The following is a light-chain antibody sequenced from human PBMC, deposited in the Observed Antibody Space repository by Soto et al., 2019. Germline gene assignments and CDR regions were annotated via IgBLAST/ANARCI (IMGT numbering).Light chain of an antibody. CDR1: QSIGTW. V-gene: IGKV1-5*01. CDR3: QQYSDSSGA. CDR2: DAS. Sequence: IKVTLSASTLSVTHRDRVTITCRASQSIGTWLAWYQQKPGKAPKLLIFDASTLESGVPSRFSGSVYGTDFNLTISSLQPDDFATYYCQQYSDSSGAFGQGTKVDIK. J-gene: IGKJ1*01.